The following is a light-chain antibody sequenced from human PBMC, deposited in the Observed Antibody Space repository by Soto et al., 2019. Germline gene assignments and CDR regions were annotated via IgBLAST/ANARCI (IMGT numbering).Light chain of an antibody. CDR3: QQYNTYLTWT. CDR2: GAS. Sequence: DTQMTQSPSTLSASVGDTVTITCRASQSVSMWLAWFQQKPGKAPRLLIYGASNLESGVLSRFSGSGSGTQFTLTISSLQPEDAATYYCQQYNTYLTWTFGQGTKVDIK. V-gene: IGKV1-5*01. J-gene: IGKJ1*01. CDR1: QSVSMW.